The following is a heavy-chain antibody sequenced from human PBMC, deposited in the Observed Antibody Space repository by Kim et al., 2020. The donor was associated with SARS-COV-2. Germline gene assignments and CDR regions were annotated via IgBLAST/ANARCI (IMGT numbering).Heavy chain of an antibody. CDR1: GFTFSSYA. CDR2: ISYDGSNK. J-gene: IGHJ6*02. D-gene: IGHD3-10*01. Sequence: GGSLRLSCAASGFTFSSYAMHWVRQAPGKGLEWVAVISYDGSNKYYADSVKGRFTISRDNSKNTLYLQMNSLRAEDTAVYYCARDLVRGVDRGPAPYYYYYGMDVWGQGTTVTVSS. CDR3: ARDLVRGVDRGPAPYYYYYGMDV. V-gene: IGHV3-30*04.